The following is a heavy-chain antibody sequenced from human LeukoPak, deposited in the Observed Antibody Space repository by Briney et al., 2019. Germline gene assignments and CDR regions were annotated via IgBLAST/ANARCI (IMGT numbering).Heavy chain of an antibody. CDR1: GFTFSSYA. V-gene: IGHV3-23*01. J-gene: IGHJ6*02. Sequence: GASLRLSCAASGFTFSSYAMSWVRQAPGKGLEWVSAISGSGGSTYYADSVKGRFTISRDNSKTTLYLQMNSLRAEDTAVYYCAKRGDSGSYHYYYYGMDVWGQGTTVTVSS. CDR3: AKRGDSGSYHYYYYGMDV. D-gene: IGHD1-26*01. CDR2: ISGSGGST.